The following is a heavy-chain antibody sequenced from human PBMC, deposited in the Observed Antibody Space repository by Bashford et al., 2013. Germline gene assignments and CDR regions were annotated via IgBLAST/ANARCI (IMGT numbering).Heavy chain of an antibody. V-gene: IGHV4-61*01. CDR1: GGSVSSGSYY. CDR2: IYYSGST. Sequence: SETLSLTCTVSGGSVSSGSYYWSWIRQPPGKGLEWIGYIYYSGSTNYNPSLKSRVTISVDTSKNQFSLKLSSVTAADTAVYYCARDSGASWELLRPYYYYGMDVWGQGTTVTVSS. J-gene: IGHJ6*02. D-gene: IGHD1-26*01. CDR3: ARDSGASWELLRPYYYYGMDV.